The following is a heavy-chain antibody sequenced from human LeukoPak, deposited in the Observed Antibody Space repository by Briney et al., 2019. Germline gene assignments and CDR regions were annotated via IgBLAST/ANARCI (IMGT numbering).Heavy chain of an antibody. CDR2: ISSSGSTT. J-gene: IGHJ4*02. Sequence: GGSLRLSCAASGFTFSSYEMNWVRQAPGKGLEWVSYISSSGSTTYYADSVKGRFTISRDNAKNSLYLQMNSLRAEDTALYYCAKDIMVRGVIITYSDYWGQGTLVTVSS. CDR3: AKDIMVRGVIITYSDY. V-gene: IGHV3-48*03. D-gene: IGHD3-10*01. CDR1: GFTFSSYE.